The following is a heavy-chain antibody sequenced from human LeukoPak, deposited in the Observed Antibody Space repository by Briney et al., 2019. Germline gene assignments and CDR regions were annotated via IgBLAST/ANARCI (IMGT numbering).Heavy chain of an antibody. CDR1: GFTFSSYS. CDR2: ISSSSSYI. CDR3: ARDRTTGIAVAGTSGR. J-gene: IGHJ4*02. D-gene: IGHD6-19*01. V-gene: IGHV3-21*01. Sequence: GGSLRLSCAASGFTFSSYSMNWVRQAPGKGLEWVSSISSSSSYIYYADSVKGRFTISRDNAKNSLYLQMNCLRAEDTAVYYCARDRTTGIAVAGTSGRWGQGTLVTVSS.